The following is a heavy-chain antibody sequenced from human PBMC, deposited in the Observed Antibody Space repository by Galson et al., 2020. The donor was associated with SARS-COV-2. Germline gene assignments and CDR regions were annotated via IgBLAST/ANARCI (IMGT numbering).Heavy chain of an antibody. Sequence: SETLSLTCAVYGGSFSDYYWTWIRQPPGKGLEWIGEVHHSGSTNYNSSLKSRVTISVDTSKNQFSLKLNSVTAADTAVYYCARGNRDINMVLVVITAVDYHFDVWGQGTLVTVAS. CDR1: GGSFSDYY. V-gene: IGHV4-34*01. CDR3: ARGNRDINMVLVVITAVDYHFDV. J-gene: IGHJ4*02. D-gene: IGHD3-22*01. CDR2: VHHSGST.